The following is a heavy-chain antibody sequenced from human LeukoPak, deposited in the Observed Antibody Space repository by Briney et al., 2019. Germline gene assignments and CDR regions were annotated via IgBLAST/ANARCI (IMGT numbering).Heavy chain of an antibody. CDR1: GFTFSSYW. CDR3: ARGPSGWESLDY. J-gene: IGHJ4*02. CDR2: INSDGSIR. D-gene: IGHD6-19*01. Sequence: GGSLRLSCAASGFTFSSYWMHWVRQAPGKGLIWVSRINSDGSIRNYVDSVKGRFTISRDNGKNTLYLEMSSLRAEDTAVYYCARGPSGWESLDYWGQGTLVTVSS. V-gene: IGHV3-74*01.